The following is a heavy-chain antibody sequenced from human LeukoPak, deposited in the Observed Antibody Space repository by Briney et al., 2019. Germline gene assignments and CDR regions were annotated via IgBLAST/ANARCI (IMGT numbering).Heavy chain of an antibody. V-gene: IGHV4-61*02. D-gene: IGHD3-3*01. J-gene: IGHJ5*02. CDR3: ARDKYYDFWSGSLYNWFDP. CDR1: GGSISSGSYY. CDR2: IYTSGST. Sequence: PSETLSLTCTVSGGSISSGSYYWSWIRQPAGKGLEWIGRIYTSGSTNYNPSLKSRITISVATSKNQFSLKLSSVTAADTAVYYCARDKYYDFWSGSLYNWFDPWGQGTLVTVSS.